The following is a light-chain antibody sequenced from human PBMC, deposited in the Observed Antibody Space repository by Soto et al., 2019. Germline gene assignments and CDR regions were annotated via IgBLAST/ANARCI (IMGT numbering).Light chain of an antibody. Sequence: QSVLTQPRSVSGAPGQRVTISCTGSSCNIGAGYDVHWYQQLPGTAPKLLIYGNSNRPSGVPDRFSGSKSGTSASLAITGLQAEDEADYYCQSYDSSLSGSRVFGTGTKVTVL. CDR3: QSYDSSLSGSRV. J-gene: IGLJ1*01. CDR1: SCNIGAGYD. CDR2: GNS. V-gene: IGLV1-40*01.